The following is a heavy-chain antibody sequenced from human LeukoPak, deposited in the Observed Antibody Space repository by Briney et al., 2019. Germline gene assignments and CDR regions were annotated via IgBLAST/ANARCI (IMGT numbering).Heavy chain of an antibody. CDR2: ISGSGGST. V-gene: IGHV3-23*01. CDR3: ASMVRGVIVLDY. CDR1: GFTFSRYA. Sequence: GGSLRLSCAVSGFTFSRYAMSCVRQAPGKGLEWVSAISGSGGSTYYADSVKGRFTISRDNSKNTLYLQMNSLRAEDTAVYYCASMVRGVIVLDYWGQGTLVTVSS. J-gene: IGHJ4*02. D-gene: IGHD3-10*01.